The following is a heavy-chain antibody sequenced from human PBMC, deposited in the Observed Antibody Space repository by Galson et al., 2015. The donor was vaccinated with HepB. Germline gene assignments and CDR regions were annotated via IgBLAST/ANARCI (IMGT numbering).Heavy chain of an antibody. D-gene: IGHD3-3*01. CDR1: GFTFSDYY. CDR2: ISSSGNTR. CDR3: ARDTMKVVLSTSFDS. V-gene: IGHV3-11*01. J-gene: IGHJ4*02. Sequence: SLRLSCAASGFTFSDYYMSWIRQAPGKGLEWVSYISSSGNTRYYADSVRGRFTISRDNAKKSLYLQMNSLRAEDTAVYYCARDTMKVVLSTSFDSWGQGTLLTVSS.